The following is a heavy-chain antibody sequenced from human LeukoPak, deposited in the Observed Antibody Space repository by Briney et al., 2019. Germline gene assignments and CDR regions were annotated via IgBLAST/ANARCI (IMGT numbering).Heavy chain of an antibody. CDR2: INSDGSST. CDR3: ARKYASSGYIDY. V-gene: IGHV3-74*01. Sequence: GGSLRLSCAASGFTFSSYWMHWVRQAPGKGLVWVSRINSDGSSTSYADSVKGRFTISRDNAKNTLYLQMNSLRAEDTAVYYCARKYASSGYIDYWGQGTLVTVSS. CDR1: GFTFSSYW. J-gene: IGHJ4*02. D-gene: IGHD3-22*01.